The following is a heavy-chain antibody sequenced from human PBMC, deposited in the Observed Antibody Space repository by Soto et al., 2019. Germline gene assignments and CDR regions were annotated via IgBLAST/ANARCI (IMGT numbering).Heavy chain of an antibody. CDR2: IYYSGST. CDR1: GGSISSYY. D-gene: IGHD3-22*01. J-gene: IGHJ6*02. Sequence: SETLSLTCTVSGGSISSYYWSWIRQPPGKGLEWIGYIYYSGSTNYNPSLKSRVPISVDTSKNQFSLKLSSVTAADTAVYYCARDYYDSSPYGMDVWGQGTTVTVSS. CDR3: ARDYYDSSPYGMDV. V-gene: IGHV4-59*01.